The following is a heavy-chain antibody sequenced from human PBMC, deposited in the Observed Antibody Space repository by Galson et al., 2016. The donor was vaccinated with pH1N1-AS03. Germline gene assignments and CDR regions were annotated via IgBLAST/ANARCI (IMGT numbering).Heavy chain of an antibody. D-gene: IGHD5-18*01. CDR2: INHSGDT. CDR3: ARDVLPYSLGLDV. Sequence: ETLSLTCAVYGGSISDYYWTWIRQAPGKGLEWIGEINHSGDTTYNPSLESRVTISADTSTSQFSLKVTSVTAADTALYYCARDVLPYSLGLDVWGQGTTVTVSS. V-gene: IGHV4-34*01. CDR1: GGSISDYY. J-gene: IGHJ6*02.